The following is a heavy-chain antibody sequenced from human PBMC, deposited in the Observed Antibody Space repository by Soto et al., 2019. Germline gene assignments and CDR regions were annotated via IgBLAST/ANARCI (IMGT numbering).Heavy chain of an antibody. CDR1: GASMSSYY. Sequence: SETLSLTCTVSGASMSSYYWRWIRRPPGQGLEWIGYIYYSGTTNYNPSLKSRVTISVDTSKKQFSLKLSSVTAADTAVYYSAGPCSSPSCLYSLDQYHGMDIRATRSSVTVSS. D-gene: IGHD2-2*01. CDR3: AGPCSSPSCLYSLDQYHGMDI. CDR2: IYYSGTT. J-gene: IGHJ6*04. V-gene: IGHV4-59*01.